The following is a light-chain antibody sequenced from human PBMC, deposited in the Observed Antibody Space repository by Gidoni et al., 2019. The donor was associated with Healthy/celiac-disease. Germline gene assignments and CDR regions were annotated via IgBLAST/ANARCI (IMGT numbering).Light chain of an antibody. J-gene: IGKJ2*01. V-gene: IGKV1-5*03. Sequence: DIPMTQSPSTLSASVGDRVPITCRASQSISSWLAWYQQKPGKSPKLLIYKASSLERGVPSRFSGSGSGTEFTLTISSLQPDDFATYYCQQYNSYPYTFGQGTKLEIK. CDR1: QSISSW. CDR2: KAS. CDR3: QQYNSYPYT.